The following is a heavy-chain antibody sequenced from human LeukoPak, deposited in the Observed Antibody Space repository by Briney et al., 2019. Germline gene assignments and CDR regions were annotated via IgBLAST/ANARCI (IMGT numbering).Heavy chain of an antibody. CDR3: ARSMPTVTTRAPRAFNI. CDR1: GGSFSGYY. J-gene: IGHJ3*02. V-gene: IGHV4-34*01. CDR2: INHSGST. D-gene: IGHD4-17*01. Sequence: SETLSLTCAVYGGSFSGYYWSWIRQPPGKGLEWMGEINHSGSTNYNPSLRSRVTISVDTSKNQFSLKLSSVTAADTAVFYCARSMPTVTTRAPRAFNIWAQGTMATVSS.